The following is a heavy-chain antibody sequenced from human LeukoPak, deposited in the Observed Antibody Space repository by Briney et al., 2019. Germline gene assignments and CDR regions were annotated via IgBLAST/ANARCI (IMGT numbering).Heavy chain of an antibody. Sequence: SVKVSCKASGGTFSTYALNWVRQAPGQGLEWMGGSIPVFTTPDYAQKFQGRVTITADESTSTAYMELSDLRPDDTAVYYCARWGDGFCSGTTCYGGGYYYYAMDVWGKGTTVTVSS. J-gene: IGHJ6*04. CDR1: GGTFSTYA. CDR3: ARWGDGFCSGTTCYGGGYYYYAMDV. V-gene: IGHV1-69*01. CDR2: SIPVFTTP. D-gene: IGHD2-2*01.